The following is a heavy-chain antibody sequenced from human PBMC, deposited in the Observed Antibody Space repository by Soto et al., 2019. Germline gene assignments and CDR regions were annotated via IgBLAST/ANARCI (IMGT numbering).Heavy chain of an antibody. CDR2: INHSGST. CDR3: ARILSSSSGWFDP. J-gene: IGHJ5*02. V-gene: IGHV4-34*01. CDR1: GGSFSGYY. D-gene: IGHD6-6*01. Sequence: QVQLQQWGAGLLKPSETLSLTCAVYGGSFSGYYWSWIRQPPGKGLEWIGEINHSGSTNYNPSLKSRVTIAVDTSKNQFSLKLSSVTAADTAVYYCARILSSSSGWFDPWGQGTLVTVSS.